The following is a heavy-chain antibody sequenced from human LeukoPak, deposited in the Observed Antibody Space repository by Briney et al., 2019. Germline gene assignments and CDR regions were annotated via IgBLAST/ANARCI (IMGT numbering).Heavy chain of an antibody. D-gene: IGHD6-19*01. CDR1: GFTFSSYA. CDR2: ISYDGSNK. J-gene: IGHJ4*02. Sequence: GGSLRLSCAASGFTFSSYAMSWVRQAPGKGLEWVAAISYDGSNKYYADSVKGRFTISRDNSKNTLYLQMNSLRAEDTAVYYCARIAVAADFDYWGQGTLVTVSS. CDR3: ARIAVAADFDY. V-gene: IGHV3-30*04.